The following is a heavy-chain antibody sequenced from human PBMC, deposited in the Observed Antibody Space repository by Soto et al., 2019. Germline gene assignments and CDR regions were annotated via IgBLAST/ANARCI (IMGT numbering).Heavy chain of an antibody. D-gene: IGHD6-19*01. CDR3: ARARGWYGGSRY. CDR1: GGSFSGYY. Sequence: QVQLQQWGAGLLKPSETLSLTCAVYGGSFSGYYWSWIRQPPGKGLEWIGEINHGGSTNYNPSLKSRVTISVDTSKNQFSLKLSSVTAADTAVYYCARARGWYGGSRYWGQGTLVTVSS. J-gene: IGHJ4*02. V-gene: IGHV4-34*01. CDR2: INHGGST.